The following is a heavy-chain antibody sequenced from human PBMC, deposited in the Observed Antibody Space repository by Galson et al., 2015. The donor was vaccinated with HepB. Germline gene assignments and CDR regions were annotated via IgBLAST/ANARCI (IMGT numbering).Heavy chain of an antibody. V-gene: IGHV1-3*01. J-gene: IGHJ4*02. D-gene: IGHD6-19*01. Sequence: SVKVSCKASGYTFTSYAMHWVRQAPGQRLEWMGWINAGNGNTKYSQKFQGRVTITRDTSASTAYMELSSLRSEDTAVYYCARGTGGGWYFDYWGQGTLVTVSS. CDR3: ARGTGGGWYFDY. CDR1: GYTFTSYA. CDR2: INAGNGNT.